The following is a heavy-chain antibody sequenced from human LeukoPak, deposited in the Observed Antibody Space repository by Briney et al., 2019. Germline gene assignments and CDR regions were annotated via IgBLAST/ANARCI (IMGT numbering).Heavy chain of an antibody. V-gene: IGHV4-39*07. CDR3: AASSSGTRSRFDY. D-gene: IGHD3-10*01. Sequence: SETLSLTCTVSGGSISSSSYYWGWIRQPPGKGLEWIGSIYYSGSTYYNPSLKSRVTISVDTSKNQFSLKLSSVTAADTAVYYCAASSSGTRSRFDYWGQGNLVTVSS. CDR2: IYYSGST. CDR1: GGSISSSSYY. J-gene: IGHJ4*02.